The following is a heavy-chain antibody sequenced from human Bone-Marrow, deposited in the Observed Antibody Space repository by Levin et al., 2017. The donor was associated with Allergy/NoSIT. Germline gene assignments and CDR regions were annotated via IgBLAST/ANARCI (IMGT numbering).Heavy chain of an antibody. CDR1: GYTFTTYG. CDR3: ARGHFPYYYYGTDV. Sequence: WASVKVSCKASGYTFTTYGLTWVRQAPGQGLEWMGWVSAYSGNTNYALNLQDRVTMTTDTATNTAYMELTSLRSDDTAIYYCARGHFPYYYYGTDVWGQGTTVVVSS. V-gene: IGHV1-18*01. J-gene: IGHJ6*02. CDR2: VSAYSGNT.